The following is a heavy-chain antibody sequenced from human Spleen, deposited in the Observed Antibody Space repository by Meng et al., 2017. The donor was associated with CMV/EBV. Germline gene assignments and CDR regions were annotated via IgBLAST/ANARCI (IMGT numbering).Heavy chain of an antibody. Sequence: GGSLRLSCAASGFTFSSYSMNWVRQAPGKGLEWVSYISSGSNTIYDADSVKGRFTISRDNAKNSLYLQMDSLRAEDTAVYYCARGYGYFDYWGQGTLVTVSS. D-gene: IGHD3-10*01. CDR1: GFTFSSYS. CDR2: ISSGSNTI. V-gene: IGHV3-48*04. CDR3: ARGYGYFDY. J-gene: IGHJ4*02.